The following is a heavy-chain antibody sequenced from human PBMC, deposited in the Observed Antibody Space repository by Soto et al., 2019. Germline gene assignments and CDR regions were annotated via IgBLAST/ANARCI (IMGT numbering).Heavy chain of an antibody. CDR2: MSGSGGST. V-gene: IGHV3-23*01. J-gene: IGHJ4*02. Sequence: EVQRLESGGGLVQPGGSLRLSCAAAGFTFSSYAMGWVRQAPGKGLEWVSAMSGSGGSTYYADSVKGRFTISRDNSKNTLYLQMNSLRAEDTAVYYCAKDRTNSSSSVFDYWGQGTLVTVSS. CDR1: GFTFSSYA. CDR3: AKDRTNSSSSVFDY. D-gene: IGHD6-6*01.